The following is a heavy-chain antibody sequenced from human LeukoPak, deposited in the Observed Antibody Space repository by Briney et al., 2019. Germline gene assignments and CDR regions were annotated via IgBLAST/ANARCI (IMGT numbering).Heavy chain of an antibody. D-gene: IGHD3-22*01. V-gene: IGHV3-23*01. Sequence: GSLRLSFAASGFTFSSYAMSWVRQAPGKGLELVSAISGSGGSTYYADSVKGRFTISRDNSKNTLYLQMNSLRAEDTAVYYCAKTASNYYDSSGYLYYFDYWGQGTLVTVSS. CDR3: AKTASNYYDSSGYLYYFDY. CDR1: GFTFSSYA. CDR2: ISGSGGST. J-gene: IGHJ4*02.